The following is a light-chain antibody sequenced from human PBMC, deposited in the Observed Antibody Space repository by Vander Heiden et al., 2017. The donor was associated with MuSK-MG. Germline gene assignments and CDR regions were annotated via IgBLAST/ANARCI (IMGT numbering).Light chain of an antibody. CDR2: WAS. Sequence: IVMTQSPDSLAVSLGERATINCKSSQSVLYSSNNKNYLAWYQQKPGQPPKLLIYWASTRESGVPDRFSGSGSGTDFTLTISSLQAEDVAVYYCQQYYSTPRLTFGGRTKVEIK. V-gene: IGKV4-1*01. CDR3: QQYYSTPRLT. CDR1: QSVLYSSNNKNY. J-gene: IGKJ4*01.